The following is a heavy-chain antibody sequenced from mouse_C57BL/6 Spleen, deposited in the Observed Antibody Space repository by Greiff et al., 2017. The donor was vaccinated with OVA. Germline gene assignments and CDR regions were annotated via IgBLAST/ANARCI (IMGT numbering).Heavy chain of an antibody. CDR3: AREGTVVARDY. J-gene: IGHJ2*01. CDR2: IHPNSGST. V-gene: IGHV1-64*01. D-gene: IGHD1-1*01. Sequence: VQLQQPGAELVKPGASVKLSCKASGYTFTSYWMHWVKQRPGQGLEWIGMIHPNSGSTNYNEKFKSKATLTVDKSSSTAYMQLSSLTSEDSAVYYCAREGTVVARDYWGQGTTLTVSS. CDR1: GYTFTSYW.